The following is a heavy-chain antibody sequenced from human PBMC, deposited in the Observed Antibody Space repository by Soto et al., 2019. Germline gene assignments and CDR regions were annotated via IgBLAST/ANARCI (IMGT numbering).Heavy chain of an antibody. CDR2: ISSSSSTI. CDR3: ASTLQYCTSTSCYAWGRFND. J-gene: IGHJ4*02. D-gene: IGHD2-2*01. CDR1: GFTFSDYA. V-gene: IGHV3-48*02. Sequence: EVQLVESGGGLVQPGGSLRLSCAASGFTFSDYALNWVRQAPGEGLEWISYISSSSSTIYFADSLKGRFTISRDNAKNSLYLQMNSLRDEDTAVYYCASTLQYCTSTSCYAWGRFNDWGQGTLVTVSS.